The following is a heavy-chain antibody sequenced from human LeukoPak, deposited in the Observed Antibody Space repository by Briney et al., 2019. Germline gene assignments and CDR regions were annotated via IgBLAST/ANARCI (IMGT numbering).Heavy chain of an antibody. J-gene: IGHJ5*02. D-gene: IGHD3-22*01. Sequence: PSETLSLTCTVSGGSISSSSYYWGWIRQPPGKGLEWIGSIYYSGSTYYNPSLKSRVTISVDTSKNQFSLKLSSVTAADTAVYYCARVGTTYYYDIARFPTPRFDPWGQGTLVTVSS. CDR1: GGSISSSSYY. CDR2: IYYSGST. CDR3: ARVGTTYYYDIARFPTPRFDP. V-gene: IGHV4-39*07.